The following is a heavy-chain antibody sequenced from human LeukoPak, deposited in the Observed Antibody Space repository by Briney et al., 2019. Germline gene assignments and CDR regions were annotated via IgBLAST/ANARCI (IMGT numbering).Heavy chain of an antibody. J-gene: IGHJ4*02. CDR3: ARGRPYGSGWPLDY. CDR2: ISGSGGST. Sequence: GGSLRLSCAASRFTFSSYAMSWVRQAPGKGLEWVSAISGSGGSTYYADSVKGRFTISRDNSKNTLYLQMNSLRAEDTAVYYCARGRPYGSGWPLDYWGQGTLVTVSS. D-gene: IGHD6-19*01. CDR1: RFTFSSYA. V-gene: IGHV3-23*01.